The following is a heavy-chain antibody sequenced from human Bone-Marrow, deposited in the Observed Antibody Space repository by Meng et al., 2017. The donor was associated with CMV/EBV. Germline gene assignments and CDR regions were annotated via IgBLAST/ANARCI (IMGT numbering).Heavy chain of an antibody. V-gene: IGHV5-51*01. D-gene: IGHD4-17*01. CDR1: GYSFTNYW. CDR3: ARWKTGEGFDY. J-gene: IGHJ4*02. CDR2: SYLVDSDT. Sequence: KVSCKGSGYSFTNYWIGWVRQMPGKGLEWMGISYLVDSDTRYSPSFQGQVTISADKSISTAYLQWSSLRASDTAMYYCARWKTGEGFDYWGQGTLVTVSS.